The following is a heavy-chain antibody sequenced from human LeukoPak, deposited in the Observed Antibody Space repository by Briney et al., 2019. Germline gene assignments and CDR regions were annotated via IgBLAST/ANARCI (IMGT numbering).Heavy chain of an antibody. CDR3: ASPRRYSYGYSDY. J-gene: IGHJ4*02. V-gene: IGHV4-34*01. CDR1: GGSFSGYY. CDR2: INHSGST. D-gene: IGHD5-18*01. Sequence: SETLSLTCAVYGGSFSGYYWSWIRQPPGKGLEWIGEINHSGSTNYNPSLKSRVTISVDTSKNQFSLKLSSVTAADTAVYYCASPRRYSYGYSDYWGQGTLVTVSS.